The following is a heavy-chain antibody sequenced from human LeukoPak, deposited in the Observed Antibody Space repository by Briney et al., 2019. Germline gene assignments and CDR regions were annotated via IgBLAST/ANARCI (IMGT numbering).Heavy chain of an antibody. CDR1: GYTFTSYG. V-gene: IGHV1-18*01. Sequence: ASVKVSCKASGYTFTSYGISWVRQAPGQGLEWKGWISAYNGNTNYAQKLQGRVTMTTDTSTSTAYMELRSLRSDDTAVYYCARDMQAGATGGMDAFDIWRQGTMVTVSS. CDR3: ARDMQAGATGGMDAFDI. D-gene: IGHD1-26*01. CDR2: ISAYNGNT. J-gene: IGHJ3*02.